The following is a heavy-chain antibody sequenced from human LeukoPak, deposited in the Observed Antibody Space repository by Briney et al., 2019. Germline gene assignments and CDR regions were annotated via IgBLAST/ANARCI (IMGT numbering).Heavy chain of an antibody. D-gene: IGHD1-26*01. J-gene: IGHJ4*02. Sequence: PGGSLRLSCAASEFDFSSHAMTWVRQAPGKGLEWVSAISISGSKTYYADSVKGRFTISRENAKKSLFLQMNSLRAEDTAVYYCARQNTPHGNFDYWGQGTLVTVSS. CDR2: ISISGSKT. V-gene: IGHV3-23*01. CDR1: EFDFSSHA. CDR3: ARQNTPHGNFDY.